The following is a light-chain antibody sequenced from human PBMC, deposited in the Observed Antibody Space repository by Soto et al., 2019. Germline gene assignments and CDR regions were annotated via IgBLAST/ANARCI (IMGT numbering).Light chain of an antibody. Sequence: EIVMTQSPATLSVSPGERVTLSCRASQSVSSDLAWYQQKPGQAPRLLIYEASTRAAGVPARFSGSGSGTDFTLTISSLQSIDMAVYFCQQYSNWPSYGFWQGTRLDIK. CDR1: QSVSSD. J-gene: IGKJ2*03. CDR2: EAS. CDR3: QQYSNWPSYG. V-gene: IGKV3-15*01.